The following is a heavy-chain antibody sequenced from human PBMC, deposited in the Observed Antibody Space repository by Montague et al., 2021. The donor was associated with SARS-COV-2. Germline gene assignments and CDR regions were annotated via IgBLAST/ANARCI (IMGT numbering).Heavy chain of an antibody. J-gene: IGHJ6*02. D-gene: IGHD3-10*01. V-gene: IGHV3-30-3*01. CDR2: ISYDGSNK. Sequence: SLRLSCAASGFTFSRYAMHWVRQAPGRGLEGVAVISYDGSNKYYADSVKGRFTISRDNSKNTLYLQMNSLRAEDTAVYYCARDREITMVRGAPLYGMDVWGQGTTVTVSS. CDR1: GFTFSRYA. CDR3: ARDREITMVRGAPLYGMDV.